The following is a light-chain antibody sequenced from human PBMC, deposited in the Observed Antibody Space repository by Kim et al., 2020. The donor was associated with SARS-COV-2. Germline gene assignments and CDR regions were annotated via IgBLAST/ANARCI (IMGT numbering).Light chain of an antibody. V-gene: IGKV3-20*01. CDR2: GAS. Sequence: EIVLTQSPGTLSLSPGERATLSCRASQSVSSSYLAWYQQKPGQAPRLLIYGASSRATGIPDRFSGRGSGTDFTLTISRLEPEDFAVYYGQQYGSSPWTFGQGTKGYIK. J-gene: IGKJ1*01. CDR3: QQYGSSPWT. CDR1: QSVSSSY.